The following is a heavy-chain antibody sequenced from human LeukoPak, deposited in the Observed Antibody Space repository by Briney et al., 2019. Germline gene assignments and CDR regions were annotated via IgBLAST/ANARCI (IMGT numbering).Heavy chain of an antibody. Sequence: PGGSLRLSCAASRFTFSSHAMSWVRRAPGKGLEWVSGISGSGGSTYYADSVKGRFTISRDNSKNTLYLQMNSLRAEDTAVYYCAKEPYSGSQLLDYWGQGTLVTVSS. CDR1: RFTFSSHA. CDR2: ISGSGGST. CDR3: AKEPYSGSQLLDY. J-gene: IGHJ4*02. D-gene: IGHD1-26*01. V-gene: IGHV3-23*01.